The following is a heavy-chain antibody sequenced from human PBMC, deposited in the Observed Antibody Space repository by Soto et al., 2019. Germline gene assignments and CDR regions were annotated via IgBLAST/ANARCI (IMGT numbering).Heavy chain of an antibody. CDR2: ISAYNGNT. CDR3: AGWKEIVLVADL. Sequence: QVQLVQSGAEVKKPGASVKVSCKTSGYTFTRYGISWVRQAPGQGLEWMGWISAYNGNTNYAQKLQGRVTMTTDTSTSTAYMELRSLRSDDTAVFYCAGWKEIVLVADLWGQGTLVTVSS. V-gene: IGHV1-18*01. D-gene: IGHD2-2*01. J-gene: IGHJ5*02. CDR1: GYTFTRYG.